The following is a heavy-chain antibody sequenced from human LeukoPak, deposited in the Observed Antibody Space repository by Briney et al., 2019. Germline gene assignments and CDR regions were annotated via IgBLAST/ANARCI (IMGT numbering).Heavy chain of an antibody. J-gene: IGHJ4*02. CDR3: ARGHDYGNY. D-gene: IGHD4-17*01. CDR2: ISYDGTNK. V-gene: IGHV3-30-3*01. CDR1: GSTFSSYA. Sequence: GGSLRLSCAASGSTFSSYAMHWVRQAPGKGLEWVAVISYDGTNKYYADSVKGRFTISRDNSKNTLYLQMNSLRAEGTAVYYCARGHDYGNYWGQGTLVTVSS.